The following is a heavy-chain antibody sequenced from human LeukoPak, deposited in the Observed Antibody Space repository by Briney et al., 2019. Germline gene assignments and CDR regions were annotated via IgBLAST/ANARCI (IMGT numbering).Heavy chain of an antibody. Sequence: GGSLRLSCAASGFSFSSYWMHWVRQAPGKGLVWVSRIKTDGSSATYADSVKGRFTISRDNAKNTLYLQMSSLRAEDTAVYYCARVSILWFGEPADYWGQGTLVTVSS. CDR2: IKTDGSSA. CDR3: ARVSILWFGEPADY. J-gene: IGHJ4*02. CDR1: GFSFSSYW. D-gene: IGHD3-10*01. V-gene: IGHV3-74*01.